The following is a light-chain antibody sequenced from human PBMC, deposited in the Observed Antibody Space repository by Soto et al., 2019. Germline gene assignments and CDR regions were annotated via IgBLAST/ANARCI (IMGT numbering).Light chain of an antibody. J-gene: IGLJ1*01. CDR1: SSDIGGYIY. Sequence: QSVLTQPPSASGSPGQSVTISCTRTSSDIGGYIYVSWYQQHPGKVPKLMIYEVNKRPSGVPDRFSGSRSGNTASLTVSGLQTEDEADYYCSSYAGSNYVFGTGTKVTVL. CDR2: EVN. V-gene: IGLV2-8*01. CDR3: SSYAGSNYV.